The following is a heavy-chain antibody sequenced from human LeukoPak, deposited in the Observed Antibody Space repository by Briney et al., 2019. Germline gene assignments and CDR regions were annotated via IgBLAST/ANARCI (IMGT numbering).Heavy chain of an antibody. CDR2: IKSKTDGGTT. CDR1: GGSFSGYY. D-gene: IGHD6-19*01. V-gene: IGHV3-15*01. Sequence: PSETLSLTCAVYGGSFSGYYWSWIRQPPGKGLEWVGRIKSKTDGGTTDYAAPVKGRFTISRDDSKNTLYLQMNSLKTEDTAVYYCATDRSGWYDYWGQGTLVTVSS. J-gene: IGHJ4*02. CDR3: ATDRSGWYDY.